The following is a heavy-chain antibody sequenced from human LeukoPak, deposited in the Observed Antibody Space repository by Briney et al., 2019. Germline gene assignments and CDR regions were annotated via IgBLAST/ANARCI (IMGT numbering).Heavy chain of an antibody. Sequence: PSETLSLTCAVYGGSFSGYYWSWIRQPPGKGLEWIGEINHSGSTNYNPSLKSRVTISVDTSKNQFSLKLSSATAADTAVYYCARYGSSFPYYYMDVWGKGTTVTVSS. D-gene: IGHD6-13*01. CDR3: ARYGSSFPYYYMDV. CDR1: GGSFSGYY. J-gene: IGHJ6*03. V-gene: IGHV4-34*01. CDR2: INHSGST.